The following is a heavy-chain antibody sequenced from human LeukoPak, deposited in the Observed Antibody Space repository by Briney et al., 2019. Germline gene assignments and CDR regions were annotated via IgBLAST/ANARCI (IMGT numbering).Heavy chain of an antibody. CDR2: ISAYNGNT. J-gene: IGHJ4*02. CDR1: GYTFTSYG. V-gene: IGHV1-18*01. Sequence: EASVKVSCKASGYTFTSYGISWVRQAPGQGLEWMGWISAYNGNTNYAQKLQGRVTMTTDTSTSTAYMELSRLRSDDTAVYYCARGDVLRFLEWSAKIDFWGQGTLVTVSS. D-gene: IGHD3-3*01. CDR3: ARGDVLRFLEWSAKIDF.